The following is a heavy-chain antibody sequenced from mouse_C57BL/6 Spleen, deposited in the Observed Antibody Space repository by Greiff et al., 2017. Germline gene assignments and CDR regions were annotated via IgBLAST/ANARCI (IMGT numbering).Heavy chain of an antibody. CDR3: TREKGLLRPFAY. CDR2: IDPETGGT. CDR1: GYTFTDYE. V-gene: IGHV1-15*01. J-gene: IGHJ3*01. Sequence: VKLMESGAELVRPGASVTLSCKASGYTFTDYEMHWVKQTPVHGLEWIGAIDPETGGTAYNQKFKGKAILTADKSSSTAYMELRSLTSEDSAVYYCTREKGLLRPFAYWGQGTLVTVSA. D-gene: IGHD2-3*01.